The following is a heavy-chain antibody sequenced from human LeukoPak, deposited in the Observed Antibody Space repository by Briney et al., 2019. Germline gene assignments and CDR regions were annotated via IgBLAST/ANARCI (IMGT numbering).Heavy chain of an antibody. J-gene: IGHJ4*02. D-gene: IGHD1-7*01. V-gene: IGHV6-1*01. CDR3: ARSGGTAIGNYERATFDY. Sequence: SQTLSLTCDISGDSVSSNSAAWNWIRQSPSRGLEWLGRTFYRSKWYNEYEVSLKSRLTIHADTSKNHFSLQLNSVTPEDAAVYYCARSGGTAIGNYERATFDYWGQGTLVTVSS. CDR2: TFYRSKWYN. CDR1: GDSVSSNSAA.